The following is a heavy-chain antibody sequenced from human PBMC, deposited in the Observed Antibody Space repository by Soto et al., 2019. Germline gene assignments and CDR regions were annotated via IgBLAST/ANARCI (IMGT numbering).Heavy chain of an antibody. D-gene: IGHD6-13*01. V-gene: IGHV4-59*01. J-gene: IGHJ5*02. CDR2: IYYSGST. Sequence: SETLSLTCTVSGGSISSYYWSWIRQPPGKGLEWIGYIYYSGSTNYNPSLKSRVTISVDTSKNQFSLKLSSVTAADTAVYYCARDGRNSSSWYSWFDPWGQGTLVTVSS. CDR1: GGSISSYY. CDR3: ARDGRNSSSWYSWFDP.